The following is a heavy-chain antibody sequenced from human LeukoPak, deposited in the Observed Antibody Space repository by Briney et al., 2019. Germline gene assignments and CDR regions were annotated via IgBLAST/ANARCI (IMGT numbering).Heavy chain of an antibody. Sequence: SETLSLTCTVSGGSVSSSSYYWSWIRQPPGKGLEWIGYIYYSGSTNYNPSLKSRVTISVDTSKNQFSLKLSSVTAADTAVYYCARDQNYVWGSYRYTGLDYWGQGTLVTVSS. CDR2: IYYSGST. CDR1: GGSVSSSSYY. D-gene: IGHD3-16*02. V-gene: IGHV4-61*01. CDR3: ARDQNYVWGSYRYTGLDY. J-gene: IGHJ4*02.